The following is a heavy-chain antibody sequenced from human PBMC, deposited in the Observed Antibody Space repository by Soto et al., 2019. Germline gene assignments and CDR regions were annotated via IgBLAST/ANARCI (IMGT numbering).Heavy chain of an antibody. CDR1: GYTFTSYD. D-gene: IGHD6-19*01. V-gene: IGHV1-8*01. J-gene: IGHJ4*02. CDR3: ARGVHLSSGFDF. Sequence: QVQLVQSGAEVKKAGASVKVSCKASGYTFTSYDIDWVRQAPGQGLEWMGWMNPSSGNTGFAPRFQGRFMMTRNTSTNTAYMELSSLSSEDTAVYYCARGVHLSSGFDFWGQGTPVTVSS. CDR2: MNPSSGNT.